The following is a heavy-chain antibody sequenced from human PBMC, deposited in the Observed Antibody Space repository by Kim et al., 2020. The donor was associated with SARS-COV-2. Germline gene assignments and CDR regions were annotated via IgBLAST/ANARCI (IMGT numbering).Heavy chain of an antibody. D-gene: IGHD2-15*01. V-gene: IGHV3-7*01. Sequence: GGSLRLSCAASGSILSNYWMDWVRQPPGKGLEWVANVNKDGSEENYMDSVKGRFTISRNNAKNSIYLEMNSLRAEDTALYYCARYPREVAAGPTAFDIWGHGTMVTVSS. CDR2: VNKDGSEE. CDR3: ARYPREVAAGPTAFDI. J-gene: IGHJ3*02. CDR1: GSILSNYW.